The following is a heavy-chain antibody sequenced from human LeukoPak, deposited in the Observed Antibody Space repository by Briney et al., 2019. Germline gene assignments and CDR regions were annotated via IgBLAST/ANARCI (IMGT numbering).Heavy chain of an antibody. J-gene: IGHJ4*02. CDR3: AKGYVGYCIRTSCYPPDY. CDR2: IRNDGIDT. CDR1: GLSFSTYG. V-gene: IGHV3-30*02. Sequence: GGSLRLSCATSGLSFSTYGMHWVRQAPGKGPEWVAVIRNDGIDTFYADSVKGRFTISRDNSKNMLYLQMNILRAEDTALYFCAKGYVGYCIRTSCYPPDYWGRGTLVTVSS. D-gene: IGHD2-2*01.